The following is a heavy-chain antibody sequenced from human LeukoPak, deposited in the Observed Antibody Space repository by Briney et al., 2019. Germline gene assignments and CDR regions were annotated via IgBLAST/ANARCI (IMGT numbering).Heavy chain of an antibody. Sequence: ASVKVSCKASGYTFTSYYMHWVRPAPGQGLEWMGIINPSGGSTSYAQKFQGRVTMTRDTSTSTVYMELSSLRSEDTAVYYCASSKLIAVAGQGAFDIWGQGTMVTVSS. V-gene: IGHV1-46*01. CDR3: ASSKLIAVAGQGAFDI. D-gene: IGHD6-19*01. CDR1: GYTFTSYY. CDR2: INPSGGST. J-gene: IGHJ3*02.